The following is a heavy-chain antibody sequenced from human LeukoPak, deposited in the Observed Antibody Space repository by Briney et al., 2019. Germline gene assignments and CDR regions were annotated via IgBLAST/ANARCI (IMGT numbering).Heavy chain of an antibody. D-gene: IGHD3-10*01. CDR2: IYYSGST. J-gene: IGHJ5*02. CDR1: GGSISSGDYY. CDR3: APYYYGSGSYRWFDP. Sequence: SETLSLTCTVSGGSISSGDYYWSWIRQPPGKGLEWIGYIYYSGSTYYNPSLKSRVTISVDTSKNQFSLKLSSVTAADTAVYYCAPYYYGSGSYRWFDPWGQGTLVTVSS. V-gene: IGHV4-30-4*08.